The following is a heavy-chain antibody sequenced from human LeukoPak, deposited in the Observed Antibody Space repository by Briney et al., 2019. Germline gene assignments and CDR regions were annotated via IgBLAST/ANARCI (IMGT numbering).Heavy chain of an antibody. Sequence: GGSLRLSCAASGFTFDDYGMSWVRQAPGKGLEWVSAISGSGGSTYYADSVKGRFTISRDNSKNTLYLQMNSLRAEDTAVYYCAKGDVVVPAAILYFDYWGQGTLVTVSS. CDR2: ISGSGGST. CDR3: AKGDVVVPAAILYFDY. J-gene: IGHJ4*02. CDR1: GFTFDDYG. V-gene: IGHV3-23*01. D-gene: IGHD2-2*01.